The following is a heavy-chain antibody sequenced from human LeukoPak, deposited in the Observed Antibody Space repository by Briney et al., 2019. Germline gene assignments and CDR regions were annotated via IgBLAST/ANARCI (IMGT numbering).Heavy chain of an antibody. D-gene: IGHD2-2*01. V-gene: IGHV4-38-2*02. CDR1: GYSISSGYY. CDR2: IYHSGST. J-gene: IGHJ3*02. CDR3: ARQVDVGCTGASCYGHGAFDI. Sequence: PSETLSLTCTVSGYSISSGYYWGWIRQPPGKGLEWIGSIYHSGSTYYNPSLKSRVTISVDTSKKQFSLKLTSVTAADTAVYYCARQVDVGCTGASCYGHGAFDIWGQGTVVTVSS.